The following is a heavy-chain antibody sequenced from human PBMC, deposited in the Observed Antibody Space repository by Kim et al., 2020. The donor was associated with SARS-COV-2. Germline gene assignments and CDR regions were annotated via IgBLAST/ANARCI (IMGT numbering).Heavy chain of an antibody. D-gene: IGHD3-3*01. V-gene: IGHV3-23*03. CDR1: GFTFSSYA. J-gene: IGHJ4*02. CDR3: AKDHFRSSDDF. Sequence: GGSLRLSCVASGFTFSSYAMSWLRQAPGKGLEWVSVIYSDGTTKFYVGSVMGRFTVSRDNSKDTLFLEMNNLRAEDTAIYFCAKDHFRSSDDFSGQGTLV. CDR2: IYSDGTTK.